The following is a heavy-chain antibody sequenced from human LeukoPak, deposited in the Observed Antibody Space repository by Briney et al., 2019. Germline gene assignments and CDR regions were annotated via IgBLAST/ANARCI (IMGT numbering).Heavy chain of an antibody. CDR1: GYTFTGYY. CDR3: ARVPATYDFWSGYYLDC. CDR2: INPNSGGT. J-gene: IGHJ4*02. V-gene: IGHV1-2*02. D-gene: IGHD3-3*01. Sequence: ASVKVSCKASGYTFTGYYMHWVRQAPGQGLEWMGWINPNSGGTNYAQKFQGRVTMTRDTSISTAYMELSRLRSDDTAVYYCARVPATYDFWSGYYLDCWGQGTLVTVSS.